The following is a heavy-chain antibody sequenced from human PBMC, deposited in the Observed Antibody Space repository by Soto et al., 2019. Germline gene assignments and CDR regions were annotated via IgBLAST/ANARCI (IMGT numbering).Heavy chain of an antibody. CDR1: GGTFSSYA. V-gene: IGHV1-69*01. D-gene: IGHD2-2*01. CDR2: IIPIFGTA. Sequence: QVQLVQSGAEVKKPGSSVKVSCKASGGTFSSYAISWVRQAPGQGLEWMGGIIPIFGTANYAQKFQGRVTITADESTSTAYMELSSLRPEDTAVYYCARRDRYCSSTSCYESPYYYGMDVWGQGTTVTVSS. J-gene: IGHJ6*02. CDR3: ARRDRYCSSTSCYESPYYYGMDV.